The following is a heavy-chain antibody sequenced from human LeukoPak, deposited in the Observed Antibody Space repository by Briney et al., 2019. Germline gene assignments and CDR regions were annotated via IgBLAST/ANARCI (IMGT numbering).Heavy chain of an antibody. V-gene: IGHV3-30-3*01. D-gene: IGHD1-26*01. CDR1: GFTFSSYA. Sequence: GGSLRLSCAASGFTFSSYAMHWVRQAPGKGLEWVAVISYDGSNKYYSDSVKGRFTISRDNSKNTLYLQMNSLRAEDTAVYYCARDRVGATDYFDYWGQGTLVTVSS. CDR3: ARDRVGATDYFDY. CDR2: ISYDGSNK. J-gene: IGHJ4*02.